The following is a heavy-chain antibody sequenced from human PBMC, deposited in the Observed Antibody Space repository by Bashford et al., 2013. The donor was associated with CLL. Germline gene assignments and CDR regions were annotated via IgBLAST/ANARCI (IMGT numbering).Heavy chain of an antibody. D-gene: IGHD1-1*01. J-gene: IGHJ3*02. CDR2: ISAYNGNT. Sequence: ASVKVSCRASGYTFTSYGVSWVRQAPGQGLEWMGWISAYNGNTKYVEKLQDRVTMTTDTSTSTAYMELRSLRSDDTAVYYCAKTQANAFPNGFDIWGQGTMVTVSS. V-gene: IGHV1-18*01. CDR1: GYTFTSYG. CDR3: AKTQANAFPNGFDI.